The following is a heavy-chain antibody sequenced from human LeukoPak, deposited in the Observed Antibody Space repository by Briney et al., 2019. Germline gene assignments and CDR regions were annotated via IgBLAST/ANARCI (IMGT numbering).Heavy chain of an antibody. V-gene: IGHV4-38-2*02. Sequence: SETLSLTCTVSGGSISSGYYWGWIRQPPGEGLEWIGSIYHSGSTYYNPSLKSRVTISVDTSKNQFSLKLSSVTAADTAVYYCARAQGYSYGDNWFDPWGQGTLVTVSS. CDR1: GGSISSGYY. CDR2: IYHSGST. J-gene: IGHJ5*02. CDR3: ARAQGYSYGDNWFDP. D-gene: IGHD5-18*01.